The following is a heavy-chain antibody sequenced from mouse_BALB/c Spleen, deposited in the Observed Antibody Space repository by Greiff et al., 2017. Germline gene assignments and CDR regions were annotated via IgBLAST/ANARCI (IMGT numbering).Heavy chain of an antibody. Sequence: EVKLMESGPELVKPGASVKISCKASGYSFTGYYMHWVKQSHVKSLEWIGRINPYNGATSYNQNFKDKASLTVDKSSSTAYMELHSLTSEDSAVYYCARTGDEGYFDYWGQGTTLTVSS. CDR3: ARTGDEGYFDY. CDR1: GYSFTGYY. CDR2: INPYNGAT. J-gene: IGHJ2*01. V-gene: IGHV1-31*01.